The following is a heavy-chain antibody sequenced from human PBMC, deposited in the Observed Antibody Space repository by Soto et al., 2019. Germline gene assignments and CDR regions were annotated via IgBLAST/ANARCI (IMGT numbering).Heavy chain of an antibody. Sequence: GGSLRLSCAASGFTFSSYAMSWVRQAPGKGLEWVSAISSSGGSTYYAASVKGRFTISRDNSKNTLYLQMNSLRAEDTAVYYCARGQLHYYYGMDVWGQGTTVTVSS. CDR1: GFTFSSYA. J-gene: IGHJ6*02. V-gene: IGHV3-23*01. D-gene: IGHD2-2*01. CDR2: ISSSGGST. CDR3: ARGQLHYYYGMDV.